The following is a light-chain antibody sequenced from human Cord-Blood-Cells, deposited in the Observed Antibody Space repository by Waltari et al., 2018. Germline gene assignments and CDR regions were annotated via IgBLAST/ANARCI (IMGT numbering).Light chain of an antibody. V-gene: IGLV2-14*01. CDR2: DVS. CDR3: SSYTSSSTLV. CDR1: SSDVGGYNY. Sequence: QSALTQPASVSGSPGQSIPISCTGPSSDVGGYNYVSWYQQHPGKAPNLMIYDVSNRPSGVSNRVSGSKSGNTASLTISGLQAEDEADYYCSSYTSSSTLVFGGGTKLTVL. J-gene: IGLJ3*02.